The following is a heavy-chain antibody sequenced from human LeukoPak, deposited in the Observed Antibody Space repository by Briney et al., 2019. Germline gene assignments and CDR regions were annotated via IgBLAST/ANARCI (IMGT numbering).Heavy chain of an antibody. CDR1: GYTFTDYY. D-gene: IGHD3-10*01. J-gene: IGHJ4*02. CDR2: INPNSGDT. CDR3: ARMYYYGSGTYYGEY. V-gene: IGHV1-2*02. Sequence: ASVKVSCKASGYTFTDYYVHWVRQAPGQGLEWMGWINPNSGDTNYAQKFQGRVTMTRDTSINTAYMELSRLTSDDTAVYYCARMYYYGSGTYYGEYWGQGTLVTVSS.